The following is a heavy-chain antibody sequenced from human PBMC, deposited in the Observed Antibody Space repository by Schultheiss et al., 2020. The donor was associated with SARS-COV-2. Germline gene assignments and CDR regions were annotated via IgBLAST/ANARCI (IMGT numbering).Heavy chain of an antibody. CDR2: IIPIFATT. CDR3: GRGAGGSFGSPPNY. Sequence: SVKVSCKASGGTFSSYAISWVRQAPGQGLEWMGGIIPIFATTNYAQKFQGRVTITADESTSTAYMELSSLRSEDTAVYYCGRGAGGSFGSPPNYWGQGTLVTVSS. CDR1: GGTFSSYA. J-gene: IGHJ4*02. V-gene: IGHV1-69*13. D-gene: IGHD1-26*01.